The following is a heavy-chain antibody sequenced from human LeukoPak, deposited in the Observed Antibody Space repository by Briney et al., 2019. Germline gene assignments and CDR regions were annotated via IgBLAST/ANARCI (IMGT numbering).Heavy chain of an antibody. CDR1: GFTFSRYG. CDR3: AELGITMIGGV. CDR2: ISSRGDTT. V-gene: IGHV3-23*01. Sequence: GGSLRLSCAASGFTFSRYGMSWVRQAPGKGLEWVSAISSRGDTTYYADSVKGRFTISRDNSNNTLFLQMNSLRAEDTAVYYCAELGITMIGGVWGKGTTVTISS. D-gene: IGHD3-10*02. J-gene: IGHJ6*04.